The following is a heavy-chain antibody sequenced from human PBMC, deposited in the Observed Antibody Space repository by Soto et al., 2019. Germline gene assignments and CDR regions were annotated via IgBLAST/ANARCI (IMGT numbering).Heavy chain of an antibody. D-gene: IGHD4-17*01. J-gene: IGHJ4*02. CDR2: IYYSGST. Sequence: SETLSLTCTVSGGSISSYYWSWIRQPPGKGLEWIGYIYYSGSTNYNPSLKSRVTISVDTSKNQFSLKLSSVTAADTAVYYCAGTLLNDDYGDYSYFDYWGQGTLVTVSS. CDR3: AGTLLNDDYGDYSYFDY. CDR1: GGSISSYY. V-gene: IGHV4-59*01.